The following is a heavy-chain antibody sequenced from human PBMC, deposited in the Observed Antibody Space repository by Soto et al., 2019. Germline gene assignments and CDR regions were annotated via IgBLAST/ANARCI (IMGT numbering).Heavy chain of an antibody. Sequence: PGESLKISCKGSGYSFTSYWISWVRQMPGKGLEWMGRIDPSDSYTNYSPSFQGHVTISADKSISTAYLQWSSLKASDTAMYYCASLPVETDIYYYGMDVWGQRPTVTVSS. V-gene: IGHV5-10-1*01. J-gene: IGHJ6*02. D-gene: IGHD2-15*01. CDR3: ASLPVETDIYYYGMDV. CDR2: IDPSDSYT. CDR1: GYSFTSYW.